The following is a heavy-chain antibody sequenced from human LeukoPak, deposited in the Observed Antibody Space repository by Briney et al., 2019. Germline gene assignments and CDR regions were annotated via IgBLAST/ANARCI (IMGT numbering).Heavy chain of an antibody. V-gene: IGHV1-46*01. CDR3: AAGNYYDSSGYSNDAFDI. Sequence: ASVKVSCKASGYTFTRYFMHWVRQAPGQGLEWMGIINPSGGSTTYAQKFQGRVTITRDMSTSTAYMELSSLRSEDTAVYYCAAGNYYDSSGYSNDAFDIWGQGTMVTVSS. CDR1: GYTFTRYF. CDR2: INPSGGST. J-gene: IGHJ3*02. D-gene: IGHD3-22*01.